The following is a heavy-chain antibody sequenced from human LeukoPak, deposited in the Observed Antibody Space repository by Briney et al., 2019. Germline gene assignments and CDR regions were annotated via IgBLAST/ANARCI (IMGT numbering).Heavy chain of an antibody. CDR1: GGSISSYY. Sequence: SETLSLTCTVSGGSISSYYWSWIRQPPGKGLEWIGYIYYSGSTNYNPSLKSRVTISVDTSKNQFSLKLSSGTAADTAVYYGARLRTDAFDIWGQGTMVTVSS. CDR3: ARLRTDAFDI. J-gene: IGHJ3*02. D-gene: IGHD4-17*01. CDR2: IYYSGST. V-gene: IGHV4-59*01.